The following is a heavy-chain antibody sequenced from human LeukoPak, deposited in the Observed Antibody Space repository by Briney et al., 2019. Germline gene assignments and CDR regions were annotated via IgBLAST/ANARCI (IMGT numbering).Heavy chain of an antibody. D-gene: IGHD2-21*01. V-gene: IGHV3-30*02. J-gene: IGHJ4*02. CDR1: GFTVSSNY. CDR2: IRYDGNAE. CDR3: ARDQVKY. Sequence: GGSLRLSCAASGFTVSSNYMSWVRQAPGKGLEWVAFIRYDGNAEYYVDSVEGRFTVSRDNSKNTLYLQMNSLRPEDTAVYYCARDQVKYWGQGTLVTVSS.